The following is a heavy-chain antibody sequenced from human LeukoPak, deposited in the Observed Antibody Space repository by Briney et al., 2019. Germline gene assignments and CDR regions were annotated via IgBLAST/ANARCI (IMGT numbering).Heavy chain of an antibody. J-gene: IGHJ4*02. D-gene: IGHD1-14*01. CDR2: ISSGGSPI. Sequence: PGGSLRLACAASGFTFSSYSMNWVRQAPGKGLEWVSYISSGGSPIYYADSVRGRFTISRDTAKNSLYLEMNSLRDEDTAMYYCVRGDQEASEPAFDYWGQGTLVTVSS. V-gene: IGHV3-48*02. CDR3: VRGDQEASEPAFDY. CDR1: GFTFSSYS.